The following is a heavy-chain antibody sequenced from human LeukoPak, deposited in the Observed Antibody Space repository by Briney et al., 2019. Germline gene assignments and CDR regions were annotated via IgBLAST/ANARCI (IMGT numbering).Heavy chain of an antibody. V-gene: IGHV3-74*01. Sequence: PGGSLRLSCAASGFTFSSYWMHWVRQAPGKGPLWLARINSDGYSISYADSVKGRFTISRDNAKNTLYLQMNTLRAEDTAMYYCARAIAGAGTDSWGQGTPVTVSS. CDR2: INSDGYSI. D-gene: IGHD6-19*01. CDR1: GFTFSSYW. CDR3: ARAIAGAGTDS. J-gene: IGHJ4*02.